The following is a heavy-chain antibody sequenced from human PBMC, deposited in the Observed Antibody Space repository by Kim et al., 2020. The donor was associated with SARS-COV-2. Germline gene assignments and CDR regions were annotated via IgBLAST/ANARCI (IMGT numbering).Heavy chain of an antibody. V-gene: IGHV3-74*01. J-gene: IGHJ4*02. D-gene: IGHD3-10*01. CDR1: GFTFSSYW. CDR3: ARDLRVMYYGSGSYYATD. Sequence: GGSLRLSCAASGFTFSSYWMHWVRQAPGKGLVWVSRINSDGSSTSYADSVKGRFTISRDNAKNTLYLQMNSLRAEDTAVYYCARDLRVMYYGSGSYYATDWGQGTLVTVSS. CDR2: INSDGSST.